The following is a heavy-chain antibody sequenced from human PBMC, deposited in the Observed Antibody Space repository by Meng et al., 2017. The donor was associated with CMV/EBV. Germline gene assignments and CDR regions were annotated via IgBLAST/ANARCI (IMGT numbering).Heavy chain of an antibody. D-gene: IGHD2-15*01. Sequence: GGSLRLSCTASGFTFGDYAMSWVRQAPGKGLEWVGFIRSKAYGGTTEYAASVKGRFTISRDNAKKSLVLQMNSLRADDTAVYYCARDQGLLANWGQGTLVTVSS. CDR3: ARDQGLLAN. CDR2: IRSKAYGGTT. CDR1: GFTFGDYA. J-gene: IGHJ4*02. V-gene: IGHV3-49*04.